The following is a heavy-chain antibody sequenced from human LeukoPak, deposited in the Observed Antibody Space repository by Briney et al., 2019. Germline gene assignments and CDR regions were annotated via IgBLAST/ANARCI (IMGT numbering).Heavy chain of an antibody. CDR3: TRGSYFFGSSGHDY. CDR2: IHHSGST. J-gene: IGHJ4*02. CDR1: RGSFSGYY. V-gene: IGHV4-34*01. Sequence: SETLSLTCAVYRGSFSGYYWTWIRQPPGKGLEWIGQIHHSGSTTYTPSLESRVTMSEDTSNHQFSLKLRSVTAADTAVYFCTRGSYFFGSSGHDYWGQGTLITVSS. D-gene: IGHD3-22*01.